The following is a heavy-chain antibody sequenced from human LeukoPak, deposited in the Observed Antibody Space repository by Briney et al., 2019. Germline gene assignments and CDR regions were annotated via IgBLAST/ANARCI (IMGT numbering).Heavy chain of an antibody. CDR3: ASSDSRDGGDSYFDY. CDR1: GYSFTIYW. J-gene: IGHJ4*02. D-gene: IGHD3-22*01. Sequence: GESLKISCKGSGYSFTIYWIGWVRQMPGKGLEWMRIIYPGDSDTRYSPSFQGQVTISVDKSISTAYLQWSSLKASDTAMYYCASSDSRDGGDSYFDYWGQGTLVTVSS. CDR2: IYPGDSDT. V-gene: IGHV5-51*01.